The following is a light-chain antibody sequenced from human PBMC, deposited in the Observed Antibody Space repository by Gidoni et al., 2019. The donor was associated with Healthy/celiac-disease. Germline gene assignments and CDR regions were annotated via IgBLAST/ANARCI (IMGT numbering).Light chain of an antibody. J-gene: IGLJ2*01. V-gene: IGLV3-9*01. CDR3: QVWEHSPVV. Sequence: SYELTQPLSVSVALGQTARITCGGNNNGSKNVHWYQQKPGQGPVLVIYRDRNRPSGIPEGFSGPHPGNHATLTLRRAPAGDEADYYRQVWEHSPVVFRGGTKPNVL. CDR2: RDR. CDR1: NNGSKN.